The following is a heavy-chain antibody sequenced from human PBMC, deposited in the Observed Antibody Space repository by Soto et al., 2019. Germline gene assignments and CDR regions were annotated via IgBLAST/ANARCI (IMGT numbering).Heavy chain of an antibody. Sequence: SVKVSCKASGGTFSSYAISWVRQAPGQGLEWMGGIIPIFGTANYAQKFQGRVTITADESTSTAYMELSSLRSEDTAVYYCARDGDYGGNYFDYWGQGTLVTVSS. CDR1: GGTFSSYA. CDR2: IIPIFGTA. CDR3: ARDGDYGGNYFDY. V-gene: IGHV1-69*13. J-gene: IGHJ4*02. D-gene: IGHD4-17*01.